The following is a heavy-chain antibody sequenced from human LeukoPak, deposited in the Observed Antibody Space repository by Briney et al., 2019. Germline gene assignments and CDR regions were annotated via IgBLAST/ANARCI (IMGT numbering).Heavy chain of an antibody. CDR3: ARDRPPRGEDSSGYPDYYYYGMDV. CDR2: FDPEDGET. V-gene: IGHV1-24*01. CDR1: GYTLTELS. D-gene: IGHD3-22*01. J-gene: IGHJ6*02. Sequence: ASVKVSCKVSGYTLTELSMHWVRQAPGKGLEWMRGFDPEDGETIYAQKFQGRVTMTEDTSTDTAYMELSSLRSEDTAVYYCARDRPPRGEDSSGYPDYYYYGMDVWGQGTTVTVSS.